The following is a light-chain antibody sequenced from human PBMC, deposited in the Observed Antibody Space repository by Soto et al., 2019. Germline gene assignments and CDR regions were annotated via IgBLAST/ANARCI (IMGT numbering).Light chain of an antibody. CDR2: DAS. V-gene: IGKV3-11*01. Sequence: VSGGRGDLGGRRASKKNSSDLAWYQQKPGQAPRLLIYDASSRATGIPDRFFVCGSGTAFTLGLRSLESEYFAVHICQPPCTSAVRFGGGTKVDIK. CDR1: KKNSSD. CDR3: QPPCTSAVR. J-gene: IGKJ4*02.